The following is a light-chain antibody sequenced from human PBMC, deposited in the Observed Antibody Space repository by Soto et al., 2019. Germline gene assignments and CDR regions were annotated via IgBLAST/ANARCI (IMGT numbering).Light chain of an antibody. CDR1: QSVSSSY. V-gene: IGKV3-20*01. J-gene: IGKJ1*01. Sequence: EIVLTQSPGTLSLSPGKRATLSCRASQSVSSSYLAWYQQKPGQAPRLLIYGASSRATGIPDRFSGSGSGTDFTLNISRREPEDFAVYYCQQYGSSSWTFGQGTKVEIK. CDR2: GAS. CDR3: QQYGSSSWT.